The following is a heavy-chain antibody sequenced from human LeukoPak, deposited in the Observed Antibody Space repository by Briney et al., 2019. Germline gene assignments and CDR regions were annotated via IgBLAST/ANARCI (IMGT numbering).Heavy chain of an antibody. D-gene: IGHD3-22*01. Sequence: PSETLSLTCTASGGSMTSHYWSWIRQPPGKGLEYIGHIYYSGRTYYKTALQSRVTISVDTSKNHFSLRLTSVTAADTAVYYCARLLDNDSSGYPDTFDVWGQGTMVTVSS. J-gene: IGHJ3*01. CDR2: IYYSGRT. CDR3: ARLLDNDSSGYPDTFDV. V-gene: IGHV4-59*11. CDR1: GGSMTSHY.